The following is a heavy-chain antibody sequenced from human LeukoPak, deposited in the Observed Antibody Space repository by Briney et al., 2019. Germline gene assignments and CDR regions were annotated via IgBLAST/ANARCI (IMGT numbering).Heavy chain of an antibody. Sequence: GGSLRLSCAASGFTFSNYGMHWVRQAPGKGLEWVTFIRYDGSDKYYADSVKGRFTISRDNSNNMLYLQMNSLRAEDTAVYYCAKRATMSGATYYFDYWGQGTLVTVSS. CDR1: GFTFSNYG. J-gene: IGHJ4*02. D-gene: IGHD5-12*01. CDR2: IRYDGSDK. CDR3: AKRATMSGATYYFDY. V-gene: IGHV3-30*02.